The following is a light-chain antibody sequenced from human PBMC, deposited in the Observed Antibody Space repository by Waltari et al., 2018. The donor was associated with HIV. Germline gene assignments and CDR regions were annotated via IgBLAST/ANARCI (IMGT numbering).Light chain of an antibody. CDR1: NIGDKS. CDR2: YDT. Sequence: YALTQPPSVSVAPGRTARIACEGNNIGDKSGHWYQQKPGQAPILVIYYDTDRPSGIPERFSGSNSGNTASLIISRVEAGDEADYYCQVWDTTTDQYVFGTGTKVTV. CDR3: QVWDTTTDQYV. J-gene: IGLJ1*01. V-gene: IGLV3-21*04.